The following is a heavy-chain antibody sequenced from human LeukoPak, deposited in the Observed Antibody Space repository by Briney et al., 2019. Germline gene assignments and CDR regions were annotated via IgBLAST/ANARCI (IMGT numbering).Heavy chain of an antibody. V-gene: IGHV4-4*07. Sequence: SETLSLTCTVSGGSISSYYWSWIRQPAGKGLEWIGRIYTSGSTNYNPSLKSRVTVSVDTSKNQFSLKLSSVTAADTAVYYCARAGKRHDILTGYGWDYYYYMDVWGKGTTVTISS. CDR3: ARAGKRHDILTGYGWDYYYYMDV. CDR1: GGSISSYY. J-gene: IGHJ6*03. CDR2: IYTSGST. D-gene: IGHD3-9*01.